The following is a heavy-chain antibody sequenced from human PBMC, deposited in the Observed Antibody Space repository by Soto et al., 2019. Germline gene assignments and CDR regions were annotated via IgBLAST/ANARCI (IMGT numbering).Heavy chain of an antibody. CDR2: FDPEDGET. J-gene: IGHJ3*02. CDR1: GYTLTELS. D-gene: IGHD3-3*01. Sequence: QVQLVQSGAEVKKPGASVKVSCKVSGYTLTELSMHWVRQAPGKGLEWMGGFDPEDGETIYAKKCQGTVTITKDTSTDTHYMELSSLRSEETAVYYCATSPPIIITILGPTRSVDAFDICGQGTMVTVSS. CDR3: ATSPPIIITILGPTRSVDAFDI. V-gene: IGHV1-24*01.